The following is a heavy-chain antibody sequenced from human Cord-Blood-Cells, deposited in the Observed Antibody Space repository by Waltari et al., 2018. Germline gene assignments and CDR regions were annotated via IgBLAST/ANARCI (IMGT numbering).Heavy chain of an antibody. J-gene: IGHJ4*02. CDR1: GGSISSYY. V-gene: IGHV4-59*01. D-gene: IGHD5-18*01. CDR2: IYYMGVT. Sequence: QVQLQESGPGLVKPSETLSLTCTVSGGSISSYYWSWIRQPPGKGLEWIGYIYYMGVTNYNPSLKRRVTISVDTSKNQFSLKRSSVTAADTAVYYCARGGTAMVIDYWGQGTLVTVSS. CDR3: ARGGTAMVIDY.